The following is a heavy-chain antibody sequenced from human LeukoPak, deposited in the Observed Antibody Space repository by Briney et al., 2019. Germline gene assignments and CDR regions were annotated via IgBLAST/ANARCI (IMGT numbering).Heavy chain of an antibody. V-gene: IGHV4-59*12. D-gene: IGHD3-9*01. CDR2: IYNTGST. Sequence: PSDTLSLPCTLSGLSICFYYWLGPRHSTGRGREGIGQIYNTGSTYYNPSLKRRIHISVDTSRHQFSPNLTSATAADPAWLFLGRGGTYNDILSFDPWGEGTLVTVSS. CDR3: GRGGTYNDILSFDP. CDR1: GLSICFYY. J-gene: IGHJ5*02.